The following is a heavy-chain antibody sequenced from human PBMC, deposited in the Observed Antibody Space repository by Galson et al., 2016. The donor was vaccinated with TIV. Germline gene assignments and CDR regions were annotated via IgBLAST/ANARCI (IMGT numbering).Heavy chain of an antibody. CDR2: IDPEDSYT. CDR1: GYNFTNYW. Sequence: QSGAEVKKPGESLRISCTTSGYNFTNYWIIWVRQMPGRGLEWVGRIDPEDSYTEYSPSFQGHVTISTDKSIGTSYLQWSSLKASDTAIYYCARPHYGDGDYWGLGTLVTVSS. V-gene: IGHV5-10-1*01. CDR3: ARPHYGDGDY. J-gene: IGHJ4*02. D-gene: IGHD4-17*01.